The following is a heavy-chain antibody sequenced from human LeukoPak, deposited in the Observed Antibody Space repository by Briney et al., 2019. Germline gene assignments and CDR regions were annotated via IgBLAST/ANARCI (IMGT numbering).Heavy chain of an antibody. CDR2: ISGNGVTT. Sequence: GGSLRLSCAASGFTFSSNAMSWVRQAPGQGLEWVSAISGNGVTTYYADSVKGRFTISRDNSKNTLYLEMNSLRVEDTAVYYCARAVVGKEDFDYWGQGTLVTVSS. CDR1: GFTFSSNA. D-gene: IGHD6-13*01. J-gene: IGHJ4*02. V-gene: IGHV3-23*01. CDR3: ARAVVGKEDFDY.